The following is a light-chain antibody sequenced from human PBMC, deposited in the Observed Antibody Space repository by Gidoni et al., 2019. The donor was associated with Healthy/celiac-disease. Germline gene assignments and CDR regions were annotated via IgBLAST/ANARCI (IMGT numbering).Light chain of an antibody. CDR1: QSVLYSSTNKNY. Sequence: DIVMTQSPDSLAVSLGERATINCKSSQSVLYSSTNKNYLAWYQQKPGQQPTRLIYCASTRESGVPDRFSGSGSARAFTLTTSSLQAEDVAVYYCQQYYSSPRTFGEGTKVEIK. V-gene: IGKV4-1*01. CDR2: CAS. J-gene: IGKJ4*01. CDR3: QQYYSSPRT.